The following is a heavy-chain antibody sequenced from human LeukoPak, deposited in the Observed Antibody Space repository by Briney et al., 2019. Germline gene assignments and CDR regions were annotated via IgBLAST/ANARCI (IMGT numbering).Heavy chain of an antibody. CDR2: IYYSGST. Sequence: SETLSLTCTVSGGSISSSSYYWGWIRQPPGKGLEWIGSIYYSGSTCYNPSLKSRVTISVDTSKNQFSLKLSSVTAADTAVYYCARERRIAVAVDYWGQGTLVTVSS. D-gene: IGHD6-19*01. CDR1: GGSISSSSYY. J-gene: IGHJ4*02. V-gene: IGHV4-39*02. CDR3: ARERRIAVAVDY.